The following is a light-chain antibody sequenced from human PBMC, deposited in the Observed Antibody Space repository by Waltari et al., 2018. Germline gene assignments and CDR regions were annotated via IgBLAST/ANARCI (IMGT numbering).Light chain of an antibody. CDR2: DVS. CDR1: KNDVCAYKF. V-gene: IGLV2-14*03. J-gene: IGLJ3*02. CDR3: TAYTISSTLV. Sequence: QSALPQPASVSGSPGQSLTISCTGTKNDVCAYKFVSWYQRHPGNAPKLIITDVSNRPSGVSNRFSGSKSGNTASLTISGLQAEDEAEYYCTAYTISSTLVFGGGTQLNVL.